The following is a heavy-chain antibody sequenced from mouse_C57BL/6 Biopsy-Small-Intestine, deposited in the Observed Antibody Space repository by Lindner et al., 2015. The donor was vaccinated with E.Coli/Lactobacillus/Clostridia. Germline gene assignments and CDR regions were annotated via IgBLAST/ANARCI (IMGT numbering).Heavy chain of an antibody. J-gene: IGHJ4*01. CDR3: ASPYQYGVSYFAMDY. CDR1: GYTFTSCW. Sequence: VQLQESGTVLTRPGASVKMSCKTSGYTFTSCWMHWVKQRPGQGLEWIGAIYPGNSDTSYNQKFKGKAKLTAVTSASTAYMELSSLTNEDSAVYYCASPYQYGVSYFAMDYWGQGTSVTVSS. V-gene: IGHV1-5*01. CDR2: IYPGNSDT. D-gene: IGHD1-1*01.